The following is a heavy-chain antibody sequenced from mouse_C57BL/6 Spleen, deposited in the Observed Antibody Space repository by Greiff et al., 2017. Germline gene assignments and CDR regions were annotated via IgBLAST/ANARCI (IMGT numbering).Heavy chain of an antibody. CDR3: ARKTVVAPYAMDY. Sequence: VQLVESGAELARPGASVKMSCKASGYTFTSYTMHWVKQRPGQGLEWIGYINPSSGYTKYNQKFKDKATLTEDKSSSTAYMQLSSLTSEDSAVYYCARKTVVAPYAMDYWGQGT. CDR2: INPSSGYT. D-gene: IGHD1-1*01. CDR1: GYTFTSYT. J-gene: IGHJ4*01. V-gene: IGHV1-4*01.